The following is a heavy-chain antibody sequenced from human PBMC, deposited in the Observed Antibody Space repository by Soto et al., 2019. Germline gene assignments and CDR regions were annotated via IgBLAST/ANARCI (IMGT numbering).Heavy chain of an antibody. V-gene: IGHV1-18*01. D-gene: IGHD2-15*01. CDR1: GYTFTSYG. CDR2: ISAYNGNT. J-gene: IGHJ5*02. Sequence: ASVKVSCKASGYTFTSYGISWVRQAPGQGLEWMGWISAYNGNTNYAQKPQGRVTMTTDTSTSTAYMELRSLRSDDTAVYYCARATSGGCRYRHWAGPWGRGTLVTGSS. CDR3: ARATSGGCRYRHWAGP.